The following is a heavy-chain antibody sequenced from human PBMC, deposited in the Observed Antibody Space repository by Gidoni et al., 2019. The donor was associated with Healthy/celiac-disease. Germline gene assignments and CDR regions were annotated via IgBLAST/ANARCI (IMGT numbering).Heavy chain of an antibody. Sequence: QVQLVESGGGVVQPGRSLRLSCAASGFPFSSYGMHWVRQAPGKGLEWVAVIWYDGSNKYYADSVKGRFTISRDNSKNTLYLQMNSLRAEDTAVYYCARGYGGNSVFDYWGQGTLVTVSS. D-gene: IGHD2-21*02. CDR1: GFPFSSYG. V-gene: IGHV3-33*01. CDR2: IWYDGSNK. CDR3: ARGYGGNSVFDY. J-gene: IGHJ4*02.